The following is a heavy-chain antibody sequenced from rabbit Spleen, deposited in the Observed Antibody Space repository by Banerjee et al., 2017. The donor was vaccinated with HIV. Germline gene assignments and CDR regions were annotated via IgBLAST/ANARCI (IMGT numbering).Heavy chain of an antibody. D-gene: IGHD8-1*01. CDR3: AISYPGSSYGFNL. J-gene: IGHJ4*01. Sequence: QSLEESGGDLVEPGASLTLTCKASGFSFGDKDVMCWVRQAPGKGLEWIGCIGTGGGSAYYASWAKGRFTITRSTSLNTVTLQLNSLTAADTATYFCAISYPGSSYGFNLWGPGTLVTVS. CDR2: IGTGGGSA. V-gene: IGHV1S40*01. CDR1: GFSFGDKDV.